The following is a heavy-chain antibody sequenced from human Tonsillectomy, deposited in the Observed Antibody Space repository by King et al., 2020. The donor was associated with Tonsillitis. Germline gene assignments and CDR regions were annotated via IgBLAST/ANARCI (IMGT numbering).Heavy chain of an antibody. J-gene: IGHJ3*02. CDR2: IKGDGSLN. D-gene: IGHD3-22*01. CDR3: TRDVTPSESNIYYDAFDM. CDR1: GFRLSSYW. Sequence: VQLVESGGGLVQPGGPLRLSCAVSGFRLSSYWMTWVRQAPGKGLEWVANIKGDGSLNYYVDSVKGRFTISRDNAKNSLYLQMSSLRAEDTAVYYCTRDVTPSESNIYYDAFDMWGQGTMVTVSS. V-gene: IGHV3-7*03.